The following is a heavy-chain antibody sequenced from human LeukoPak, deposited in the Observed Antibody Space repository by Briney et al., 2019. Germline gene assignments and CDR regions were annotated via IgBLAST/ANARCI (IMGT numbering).Heavy chain of an antibody. CDR2: INTSGST. D-gene: IGHD2-8*01. CDR3: ARYRQESNGQFDY. J-gene: IGHJ4*02. CDR1: GGSISGYL. V-gene: IGHV4-4*07. Sequence: SSETLSLTCTVSGGSISGYLWSWIRQPAGKGLEWIGRINTSGSTNFNPSLKSRVTMSVDTSKNQFSLKLTSVTATDTALYYCARYRQESNGQFDYWGQGTLVTVSS.